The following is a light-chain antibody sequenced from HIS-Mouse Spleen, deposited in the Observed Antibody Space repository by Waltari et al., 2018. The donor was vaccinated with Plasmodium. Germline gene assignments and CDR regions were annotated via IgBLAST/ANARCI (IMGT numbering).Light chain of an antibody. CDR3: QQYNNWSFT. V-gene: IGKV3-15*01. CDR1: QSVSSN. CDR2: GAS. Sequence: EIVMTQSPATLSVSRGERATLSCSASQSVSSNLAWYQQKPGQAPRLLIYGASTRDTGIPDRFSGSGSGTEFTLTISSLQSEDFAVYYCQQYNNWSFTFGPGTKVDIK. J-gene: IGKJ3*01.